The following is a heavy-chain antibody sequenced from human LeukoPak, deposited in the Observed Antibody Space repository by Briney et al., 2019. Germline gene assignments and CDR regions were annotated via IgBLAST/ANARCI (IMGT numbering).Heavy chain of an antibody. CDR2: ISGSGGST. CDR3: AKQQLVPPLYYYYYMDV. V-gene: IGHV3-23*01. D-gene: IGHD6-13*01. J-gene: IGHJ6*03. CDR1: GFTFSSYG. Sequence: GGSLRLSCAASGFTFSSYGMSWVRQAPGKGLEGVSAISGSGGSTYYADSVKGRFTISRDNDKNTLYLQMNSLRGEDTAVYYCAKQQLVPPLYYYYYMDVWGKGNTVTISS.